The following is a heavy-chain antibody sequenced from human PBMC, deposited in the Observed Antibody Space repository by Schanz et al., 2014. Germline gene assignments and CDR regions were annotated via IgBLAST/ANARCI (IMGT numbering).Heavy chain of an antibody. CDR1: GFTFSSYG. V-gene: IGHV3-30*19. CDR2: ISSGGIET. D-gene: IGHD5-12*01. Sequence: LVESGGGVVQPGRSLRLSCAASGFTFSSYGMHWVRQSPSKGLEWVALISSGGIETYYADSVKGRFTISRDNYENTLYLQMNSLRAEDTAIYYCAKDMARGGYNWVFDSWGQGTLVTVSS. J-gene: IGHJ4*02. CDR3: AKDMARGGYNWVFDS.